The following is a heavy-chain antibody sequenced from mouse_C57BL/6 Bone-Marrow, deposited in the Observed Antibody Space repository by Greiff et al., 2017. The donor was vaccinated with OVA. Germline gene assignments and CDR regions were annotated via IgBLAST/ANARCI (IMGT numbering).Heavy chain of an antibody. Sequence: DVKLVESGGGLVKPGGSLKLSCAASGFTFSSYAMSWVRQTPEKRLEWVATISDGGSYTYYPDNVKGRFTISRDNAKNNLYLQMSHLKSEDTAMYYCARDRGGTWFAYWGQGTLVTVSA. CDR1: GFTFSSYA. CDR3: ARDRGGTWFAY. CDR2: ISDGGSYT. J-gene: IGHJ3*01. D-gene: IGHD3-1*01. V-gene: IGHV5-4*01.